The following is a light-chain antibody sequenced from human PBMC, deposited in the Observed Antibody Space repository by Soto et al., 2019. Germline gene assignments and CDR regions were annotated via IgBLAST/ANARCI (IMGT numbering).Light chain of an antibody. J-gene: IGKJ5*01. Sequence: DLVMTQTPLSLSVTPGQAASMFCTSSQSLLHSDAKTYLHWDVQKPGQPPQLLIYEVSTRVSGVPDRFSGRGSRTDFTLKISRVEAEDVGVYYCMQSTRLPTFGQGTRLEIK. CDR2: EVS. CDR3: MQSTRLPT. V-gene: IGKV2D-29*01. CDR1: QSLLHSDAKTY.